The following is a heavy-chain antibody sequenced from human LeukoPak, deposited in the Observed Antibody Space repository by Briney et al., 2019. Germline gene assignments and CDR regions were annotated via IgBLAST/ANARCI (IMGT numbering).Heavy chain of an antibody. Sequence: GGSLRLSCEATGFTFSSYSMNWVRQGPGKSLECVASISGNSRDIYYADSLKGRVTISRDNAENTIYLHMNSLRAEDTAVYYCARDYYEFFHWGQGTLVTVSS. CDR1: GFTFSSYS. CDR3: ARDYYEFFH. D-gene: IGHD3/OR15-3a*01. CDR2: ISGNSRDI. V-gene: IGHV3-21*01. J-gene: IGHJ4*02.